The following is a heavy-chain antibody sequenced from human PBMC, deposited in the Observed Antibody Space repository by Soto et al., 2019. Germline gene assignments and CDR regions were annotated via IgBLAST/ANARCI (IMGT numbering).Heavy chain of an antibody. CDR3: ARLGGDYHDSRGYYYAEYFQH. V-gene: IGHV5-51*01. CDR1: GYSFTSYW. J-gene: IGHJ1*01. Sequence: PGESLKISCKGSGYSFTSYWIGWVRQMPGKGLEWMGIIYPGDSDTRYSPSFQGQVSISADTSINTAYLQWSSLKASDTAMFYCARLGGDYHDSRGYYYAEYFQHWGQGTLVTVSS. D-gene: IGHD3-22*01. CDR2: IYPGDSDT.